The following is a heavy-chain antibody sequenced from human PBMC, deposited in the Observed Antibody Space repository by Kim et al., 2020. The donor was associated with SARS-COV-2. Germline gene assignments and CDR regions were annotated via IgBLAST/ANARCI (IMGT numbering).Heavy chain of an antibody. V-gene: IGHV3-33*01. J-gene: IGHJ4*02. CDR2: IVNDGSRE. CDR3: VRDTATLDNGFDY. CDR1: GFTFSSYG. Sequence: GGSLRLSCAASGFTFSSYGMDWVRQAPGKGLEWLAVIVNDGSRESHADSVKGRFTISRDNSKNTLYLQMNSLRAEDTALYYCVRDTATLDNGFDYWGQGILVIVSS. D-gene: IGHD1-1*01.